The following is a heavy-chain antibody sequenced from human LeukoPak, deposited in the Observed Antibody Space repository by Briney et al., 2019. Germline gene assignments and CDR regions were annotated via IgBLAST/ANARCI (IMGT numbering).Heavy chain of an antibody. CDR3: ARAVAGIPSDF. V-gene: IGHV3-11*01. D-gene: IGHD6-19*01. Sequence: GGSLRLSCAPSGFTFSNYYMGWLRQAPGKGLEWVSYISASATTIYYADSVKGRFTISRGNAKNSLYLQMNSLRAEDTALYYCARAVAGIPSDFWGQGTLVTVSS. CDR2: ISASATTI. CDR1: GFTFSNYY. J-gene: IGHJ4*02.